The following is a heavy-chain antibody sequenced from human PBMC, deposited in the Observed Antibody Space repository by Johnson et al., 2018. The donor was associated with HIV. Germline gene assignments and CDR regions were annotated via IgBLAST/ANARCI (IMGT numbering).Heavy chain of an antibody. CDR3: ARDRVWFGELYASDI. CDR1: GFTFSDYY. V-gene: IGHV3-30*03. CDR2: ISYDGSNK. D-gene: IGHD3-10*01. Sequence: QVQLVESGGGLVKPGGSLRLSCAASGFTFSDYYMSWIRQAPGKGLEWVAVISYDGSNKYYADSVKGRFTISRDNSKNTLYLQMNSLRAEDTAVYYCARDRVWFGELYASDIWGQGTMVTVSS. J-gene: IGHJ3*02.